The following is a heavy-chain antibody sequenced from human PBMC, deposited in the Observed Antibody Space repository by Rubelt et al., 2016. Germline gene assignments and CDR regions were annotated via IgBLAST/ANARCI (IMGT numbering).Heavy chain of an antibody. CDR3: TRDYDFWSHYSSYGMDV. Sequence: QLQLQESGPGLVKPSETLSLTCTVSGGSLSRRTYYWGWIRQPPGKGLEGVGSVYYSGSTYYNPSPKSRVTISVDPSTNQFSLKVKSVTAADTAVYYCTRDYDFWSHYSSYGMDVWGQGTTVTVSS. CDR2: VYYSGST. J-gene: IGHJ6*02. D-gene: IGHD3-3*01. V-gene: IGHV4-39*02. CDR1: GGSLSRRTYY.